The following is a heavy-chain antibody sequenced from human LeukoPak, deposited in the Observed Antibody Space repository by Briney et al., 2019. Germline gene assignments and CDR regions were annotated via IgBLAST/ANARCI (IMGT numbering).Heavy chain of an antibody. CDR3: AKGGWSVPAEIDY. CDR1: GFTFSSYG. Sequence: GGSLRLSCAASGFTFSSYGMHWVRQAPGKGLEWVAFIRYDGSNKYYADSVKGRFTISRDNSKNTLYLQMNSLRAEDTAVYYCAKGGWSVPAEIDYWGQGTLVTVSS. D-gene: IGHD2-2*01. J-gene: IGHJ4*02. V-gene: IGHV3-30*02. CDR2: IRYDGSNK.